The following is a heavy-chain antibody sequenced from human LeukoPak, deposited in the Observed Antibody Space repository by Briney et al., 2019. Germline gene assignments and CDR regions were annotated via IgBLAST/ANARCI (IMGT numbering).Heavy chain of an antibody. J-gene: IGHJ3*02. D-gene: IGHD6-13*01. V-gene: IGHV2-70*04. CDR1: GFSLSTSGMR. CDR2: IDWDDDK. Sequence: SGPTLVNPTQTLTLTCTFSGFSLSTSGMRVSWIRQPPGTALEWLARIDWDDDKFYSTSLKTRLTISKDTSKNQVVLTMTNMDPVDTATYYCARIQFESSYDAFDIWGHGTIVTVYS. CDR3: ARIQFESSYDAFDI.